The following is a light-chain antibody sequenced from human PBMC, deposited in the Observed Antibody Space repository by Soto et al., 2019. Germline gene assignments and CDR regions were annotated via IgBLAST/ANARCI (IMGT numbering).Light chain of an antibody. CDR2: GAS. CDR1: QRVRSN. CDR3: QQYIHWPPLT. V-gene: IGKV3-15*01. Sequence: EIVLTQSPATLSVSPGERATLSCRASQRVRSNLAWYQQKPGQGPRLLIFGASTRATDIPARFSGSGSGTELTLTISTLQSEDFALYYCQQYIHWPPLTFGGGTKVEIK. J-gene: IGKJ4*01.